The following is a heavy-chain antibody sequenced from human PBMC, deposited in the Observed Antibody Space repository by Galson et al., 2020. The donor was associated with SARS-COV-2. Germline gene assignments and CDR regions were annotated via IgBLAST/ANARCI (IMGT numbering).Heavy chain of an antibody. CDR1: GFTFSGSA. J-gene: IGHJ5*02. Sequence: TGGSLRLSCAASGFTFSGSAMHWVRQASGKGLEWVGRIRSKANSYATAYAASVKGRFTISRDDSKNTAYLQMNSLKTEDTAVYYCTRHLYSSGWYGAWGQGTLVTVSS. CDR3: TRHLYSSGWYGA. CDR2: IRSKANSYAT. V-gene: IGHV3-73*01. D-gene: IGHD6-19*01.